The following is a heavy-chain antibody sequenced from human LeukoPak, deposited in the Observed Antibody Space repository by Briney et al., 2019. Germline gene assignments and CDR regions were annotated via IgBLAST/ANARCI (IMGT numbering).Heavy chain of an antibody. CDR2: TYYRSKWYN. CDR3: AGEGRRGLAVDY. CDR1: GDSVSSNSAA. D-gene: IGHD3/OR15-3a*01. J-gene: IGHJ4*02. V-gene: IGHV6-1*01. Sequence: SQTLSLTCAISGDSVSSNSAAWHWVRQSPSRGLEWLGRTYYRSKWYNDYAVSVKSRITINPDTSKNQFSLQLNSVTPDDTAVYYCAGEGRRGLAVDYWGQGTLVTVSS.